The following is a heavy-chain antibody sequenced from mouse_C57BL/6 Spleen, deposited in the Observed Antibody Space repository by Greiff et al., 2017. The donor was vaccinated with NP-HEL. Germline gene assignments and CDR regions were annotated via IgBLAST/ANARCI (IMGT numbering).Heavy chain of an antibody. Sequence: VQLQQSGAELVRPGSSVKLSCKASGYTFTSYWMDWVKQRPGQGLEWIGNIYPSDSETHYNQKFKDKATLTVDKSSSTAYMQLSSLTSEDSAVYYCARREDWYFDVWGTGTTVTVSS. V-gene: IGHV1-61*01. CDR1: GYTFTSYW. CDR2: IYPSDSET. J-gene: IGHJ1*03. CDR3: ARREDWYFDV.